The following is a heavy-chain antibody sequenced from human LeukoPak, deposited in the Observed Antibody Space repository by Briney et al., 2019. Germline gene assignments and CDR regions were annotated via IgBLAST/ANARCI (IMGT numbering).Heavy chain of an antibody. Sequence: PGGSLRLSCASSGFTVSSKYMSWVRQAPGKGLEWVSVIYSGGSTYYADSVKGRSTISRDNSKNTLYLQMNSLRAEDTAVYYCARWYYDSSGYHAFDIWGQGPMVTVSS. V-gene: IGHV3-53*01. J-gene: IGHJ3*02. CDR3: ARWYYDSSGYHAFDI. D-gene: IGHD3-22*01. CDR2: IYSGGST. CDR1: GFTVSSKY.